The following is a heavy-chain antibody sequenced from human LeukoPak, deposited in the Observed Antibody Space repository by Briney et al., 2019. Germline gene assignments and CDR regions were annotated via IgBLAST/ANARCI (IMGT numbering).Heavy chain of an antibody. CDR1: GYTFTGYY. J-gene: IGHJ6*03. CDR3: ARYLMALSGYSSSWTYYYYYMDV. Sequence: ASVKVSCKASGYTFTGYYMHWVRQAPGQGLEWMGWINPNSGGTNYAQKFQGRVTMTRDTSISTAYMELSRLRSDDTAVYYCARYLMALSGYSSSWTYYYYYMDVWGKGTTVTISS. V-gene: IGHV1-2*02. D-gene: IGHD6-13*01. CDR2: INPNSGGT.